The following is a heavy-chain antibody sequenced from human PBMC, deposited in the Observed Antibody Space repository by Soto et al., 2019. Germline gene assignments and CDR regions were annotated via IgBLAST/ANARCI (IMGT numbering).Heavy chain of an antibody. CDR3: ARQGSGSYYNNAVDY. D-gene: IGHD3-10*01. Sequence: EVQLVQSGAEVKKPGESLRISCKGSGYSFTSYWISWVRQMPGKGLEWMVRIDPSDSYTNYSPSFQGHVTISADKSISTAYLQWSSLKASDTAMYYCARQGSGSYYNNAVDYWGQGTLVTVSS. CDR1: GYSFTSYW. V-gene: IGHV5-10-1*01. J-gene: IGHJ4*02. CDR2: IDPSDSYT.